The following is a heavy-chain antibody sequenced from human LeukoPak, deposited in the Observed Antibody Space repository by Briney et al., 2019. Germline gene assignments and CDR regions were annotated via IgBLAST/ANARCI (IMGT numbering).Heavy chain of an antibody. CDR1: GFTFSIYW. CDR3: ARDSLEVVTYFDY. Sequence: GGSLRLSCAASGFTFSIYWMHWVRQAPGKGLVWVSRINSDGSGTSYADSVKGRFTISRDNAKDTLYLQMNSLRAEDTAVYFCARDSLEVVTYFDYWGQGTLVTVSS. D-gene: IGHD3-22*01. J-gene: IGHJ4*02. CDR2: INSDGSGT. V-gene: IGHV3-74*01.